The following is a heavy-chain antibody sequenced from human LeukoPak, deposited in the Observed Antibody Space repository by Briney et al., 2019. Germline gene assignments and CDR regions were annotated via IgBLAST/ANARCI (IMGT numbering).Heavy chain of an antibody. V-gene: IGHV3-23*01. CDR1: GFTFSSYA. CDR3: AKDITIFGVVTFYFDY. J-gene: IGHJ4*02. D-gene: IGHD3-3*01. CDR2: ISGSGSTT. Sequence: GGSLRLSCAASGFTFSSYAMRWVRQAPGKGLEWVSAISGSGSTTYYADSMKGRFTISRDNSKNTLYLQMNSLRAADTAVYYCAKDITIFGVVTFYFDYWGQGTLVTVSS.